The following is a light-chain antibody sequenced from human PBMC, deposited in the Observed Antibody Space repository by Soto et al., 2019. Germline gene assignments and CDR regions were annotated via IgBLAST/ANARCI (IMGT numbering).Light chain of an antibody. CDR2: AAS. V-gene: IGKV3D-15*01. Sequence: EIGMTQSPATLSVSPGERVTLSCRASQSADINLAWYQQKSGQAPRLLIYAASTRATGIPVRFSGSGSGTDFSLTTSSLESEDVAVYYCQQYHAWPQRTFVQGTKVEIK. CDR3: QQYHAWPQRT. CDR1: QSADIN. J-gene: IGKJ2*01.